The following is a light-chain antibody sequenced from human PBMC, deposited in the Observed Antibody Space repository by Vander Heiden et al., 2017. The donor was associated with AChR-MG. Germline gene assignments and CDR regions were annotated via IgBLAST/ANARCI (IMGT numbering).Light chain of an antibody. Sequence: EIVLTQSPGNLSLSPGEGASLSCRASQPLSNIYLAWYQQKPGQAPRLLISGASSRATGIPDRFSGSGSGTDFTLTISRLEPEDFAVYYWQQDSRSQTFSQGTKVEIK. CDR3: QQDSRSQT. J-gene: IGKJ1*01. CDR2: GAS. V-gene: IGKV3-20*01. CDR1: QPLSNIY.